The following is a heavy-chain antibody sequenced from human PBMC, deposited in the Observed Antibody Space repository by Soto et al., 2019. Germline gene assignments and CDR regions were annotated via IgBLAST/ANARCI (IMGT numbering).Heavy chain of an antibody. CDR3: ARSWSGSTSGRVDV. Sequence: PGGSLRLSCVASGFKFDDHVMHWVRQVPGKGLEWVGHINWDGYSIGYGDSVRGRFTISRDNAKNTLYLQMNSLRPEDTALYYCARSWSGSTSGRVDVWGRGXTVTVSS. V-gene: IGHV3-9*01. CDR1: GFKFDDHV. CDR2: INWDGYSI. D-gene: IGHD3-3*01. J-gene: IGHJ6*02.